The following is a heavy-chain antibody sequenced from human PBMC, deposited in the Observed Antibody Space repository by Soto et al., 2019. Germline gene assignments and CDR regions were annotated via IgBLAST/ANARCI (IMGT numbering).Heavy chain of an antibody. J-gene: IGHJ4*02. D-gene: IGHD1-26*01. CDR3: ASLYRDYFDY. Sequence: QVQLVESGGGVVQPGRSLRLSCAASGFTFSSYAMHWVRQAPGKGLEWVAVISYDGSNKYYADSVKGRFTISRDNSKNTLYLQMNSLRAEDTAVYYCASLYRDYFDYWGQGTLVTVSS. V-gene: IGHV3-30-3*01. CDR2: ISYDGSNK. CDR1: GFTFSSYA.